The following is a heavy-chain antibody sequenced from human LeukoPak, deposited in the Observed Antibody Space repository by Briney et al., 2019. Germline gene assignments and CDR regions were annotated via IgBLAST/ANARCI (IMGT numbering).Heavy chain of an antibody. CDR3: ARGSTVTTARSPFDY. D-gene: IGHD4-17*01. J-gene: IGHJ4*02. Sequence: PSETLSLTCAVYGGSFSGYYWSWIRQPPGKGLEWIGEINHSGSTNYNPSLKSRVTISVDTSKNQFSLKLSSVTAADTAVYYCARGSTVTTARSPFDYWGQGTLVTVSS. V-gene: IGHV4-34*01. CDR2: INHSGST. CDR1: GGSFSGYY.